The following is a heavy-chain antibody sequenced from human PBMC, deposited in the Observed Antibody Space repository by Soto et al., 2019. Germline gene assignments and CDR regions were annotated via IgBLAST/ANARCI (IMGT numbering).Heavy chain of an antibody. J-gene: IGHJ4*02. CDR2: IKQDGSEI. D-gene: IGHD6-13*01. CDR1: GFTFSTYW. V-gene: IGHV3-7*01. Sequence: EVQLVESGGALVQPGGSLRLSCAASGFTFSTYWMHWVRQAPGKGLEWVANIKQDGSEIYYVDSVKGRFTISRDNAKSSLYLQMNSLRVEDTAVYDCARALAAAGGFWGQGALVTVSS. CDR3: ARALAAAGGF.